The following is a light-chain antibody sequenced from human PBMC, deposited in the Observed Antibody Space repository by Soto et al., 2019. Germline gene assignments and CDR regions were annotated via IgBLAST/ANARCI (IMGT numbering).Light chain of an antibody. CDR3: QQYNNWPQWT. J-gene: IGKJ1*01. CDR2: GAS. CDR1: QSVSSN. V-gene: IGKV3D-15*01. Sequence: EIVMTQSPATLYVSPGERATLSCRASQSVSSNLAWYQQKPGQAPRLLIYGASTRATGIPARFSGSGSGTEFTLTISSLQSEDFAVYYCQQYNNWPQWTFGQGTKVEIQ.